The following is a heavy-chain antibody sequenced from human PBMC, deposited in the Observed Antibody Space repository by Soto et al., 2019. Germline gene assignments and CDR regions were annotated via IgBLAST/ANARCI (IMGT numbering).Heavy chain of an antibody. CDR1: GFTFSSYA. CDR2: VSGRGVGT. Sequence: GGSLRLSCVASGFTFSSYAMTWVRQAPGKGLEWVSTVSGRGVGTYYADSVKGRVTISRDNSKNTLYLEMSSLRAEDTAVYYCAKEFRHGDSSQVFDYWGQGTLVTVSS. D-gene: IGHD4-17*01. J-gene: IGHJ4*02. V-gene: IGHV3-23*01. CDR3: AKEFRHGDSSQVFDY.